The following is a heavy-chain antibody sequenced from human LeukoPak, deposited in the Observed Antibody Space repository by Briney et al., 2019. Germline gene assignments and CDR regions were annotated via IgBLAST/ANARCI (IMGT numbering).Heavy chain of an antibody. J-gene: IGHJ6*02. V-gene: IGHV4-30-2*01. CDR2: IYHSGST. CDR3: ARVSIYSSSGYYYGMDV. CDR1: GGSISSGGYS. D-gene: IGHD6-6*01. Sequence: SETLSLTCAVSGGSISSGGYSWSWIRQPPGKGLEWIGYIYHSGSTYYNPSLKSRVTISVDRSKNQFSLKLSSVTAADTAVYYCARVSIYSSSGYYYGMDVWGQGTTVTVSS.